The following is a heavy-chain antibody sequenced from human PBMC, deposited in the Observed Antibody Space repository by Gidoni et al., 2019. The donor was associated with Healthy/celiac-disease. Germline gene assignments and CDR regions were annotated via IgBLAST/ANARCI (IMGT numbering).Heavy chain of an antibody. J-gene: IGHJ4*02. Sequence: EVQLVQSGAEVKKPGESLRISCKGSGYSFTSYWISWVRQMPGKGLEWRGRMDPSDSYTNYCPSVQGHVTSSADKSIGTAYLQWSSLKASDTAMYYCARAAAEGERWGQGTLVTVSS. V-gene: IGHV5-10-1*03. CDR2: MDPSDSYT. D-gene: IGHD6-13*01. CDR3: ARAAAEGER. CDR1: GYSFTSYW.